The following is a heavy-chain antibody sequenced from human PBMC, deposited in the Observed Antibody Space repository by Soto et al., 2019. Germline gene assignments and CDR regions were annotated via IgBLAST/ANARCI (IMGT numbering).Heavy chain of an antibody. CDR2: IKQDGSEK. D-gene: IGHD2-2*01. CDR3: ANAGLLPVAIRYYYYYMDV. V-gene: IGHV3-7*01. CDR1: GFTFSTYW. Sequence: GGSLRLSCAASGFTFSTYWMTWVRQAPGKGPEWVANIKQDGSEKYYADSLQGRFTISRDNAKNSLYLQMNGLRAEDTAVYYCANAGLLPVAIRYYYYYMDVWGKGTTVTVSS. J-gene: IGHJ6*03.